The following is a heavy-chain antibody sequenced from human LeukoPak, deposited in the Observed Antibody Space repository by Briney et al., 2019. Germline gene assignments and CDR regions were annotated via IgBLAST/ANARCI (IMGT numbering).Heavy chain of an antibody. J-gene: IGHJ6*02. CDR2: INPSGGST. V-gene: IGHV1-46*01. CDR1: GYTFTSYY. Sequence: ASVKVSCKASGYTFTSYYMHWVRQAPGQGLEWMGIINPSGGSTSYAQKFQGRVTMTRDTSISTAYMELSRLRSDDTAVYYCAREIAAAGRLGYYYYYGMDVWGQGTTVTVSS. CDR3: AREIAAAGRLGYYYYYGMDV. D-gene: IGHD6-13*01.